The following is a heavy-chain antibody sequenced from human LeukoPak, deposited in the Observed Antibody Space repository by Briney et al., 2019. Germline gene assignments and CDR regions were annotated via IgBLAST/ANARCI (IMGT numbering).Heavy chain of an antibody. CDR3: ARGIGSSTWIFDH. D-gene: IGHD2-2*01. V-gene: IGHV3-74*01. Sequence: GGSQRLSCAVSGFTFSSYWMHWVRQAPGKGLVWVSRIDFDGSTTTYADSVKGRFTISRDNAKSTLYLQMNSLRAEDTAVYYCARGIGSSTWIFDHWGQGTLVTVSS. CDR2: IDFDGSTT. J-gene: IGHJ4*02. CDR1: GFTFSSYW.